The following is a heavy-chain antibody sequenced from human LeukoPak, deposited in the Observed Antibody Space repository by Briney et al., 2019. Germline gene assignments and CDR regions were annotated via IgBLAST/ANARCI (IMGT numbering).Heavy chain of an antibody. D-gene: IGHD6-13*01. CDR2: IIRIFGTT. CDR1: GGTFSRYA. CDR3: AGDRGERGSSWSLPAHGFDI. J-gene: IGHJ3*02. Sequence: SVKVSCKASGGTFSRYAFSWVRQAPGQGLEWMGRIIRIFGTTNYAQKFQGRVTITTDESTSTAYMELSSLTSEDTAVYYCAGDRGERGSSWSLPAHGFDIWGQGTMVTVSS. V-gene: IGHV1-69*05.